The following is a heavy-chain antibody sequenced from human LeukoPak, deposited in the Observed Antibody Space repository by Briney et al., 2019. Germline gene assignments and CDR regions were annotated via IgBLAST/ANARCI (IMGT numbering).Heavy chain of an antibody. CDR1: GFTFSSYA. D-gene: IGHD3-10*01. CDR3: AKAIWFGELLSTVNFDY. CDR2: ISGSGGST. Sequence: GGSLRLSCAASGFTFSSYAMSWVRQAPGKGLEWVSAISGSGGSTYYADSVKGRLTISRDNSKNTLYLQMNSLRAEDTAVYYCAKAIWFGELLSTVNFDYWGQGTLVTVSS. J-gene: IGHJ4*02. V-gene: IGHV3-23*01.